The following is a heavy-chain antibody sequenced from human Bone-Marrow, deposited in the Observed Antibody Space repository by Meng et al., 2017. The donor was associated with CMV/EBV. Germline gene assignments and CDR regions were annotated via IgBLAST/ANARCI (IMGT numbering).Heavy chain of an antibody. J-gene: IGHJ5*02. CDR3: ARDRLRGVVVPAATLNWFDP. CDR2: ISGSGGST. V-gene: IGHV3-23*01. CDR1: GFTFRSYA. D-gene: IGHD2-2*01. Sequence: ESLKISWAAPGFTFRSYAMSWVRQAPGKGLEWVSAISGSGGSTYYADSVKGRFTISRDNAKNSLYLQMNSLRAEDTAVYYCARDRLRGVVVPAATLNWFDPWGQGTLVTVSS.